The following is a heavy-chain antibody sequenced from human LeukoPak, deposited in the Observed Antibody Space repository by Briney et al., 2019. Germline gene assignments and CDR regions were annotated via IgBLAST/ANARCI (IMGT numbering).Heavy chain of an antibody. CDR3: ASQLYSYGAKSAFDY. D-gene: IGHD5-18*01. V-gene: IGHV4-61*02. J-gene: IGHJ4*02. CDR1: CGSISSGSYY. CDR2: IYTSGST. Sequence: SETLSLTCTVSCGSISSGSYYWSWIRQPAGKGLEWIGRIYTSGSTNYNPSLKSRVTISVDTSKNQFSLKLSSVTAADTAVYYCASQLYSYGAKSAFDYWGQGTLVTVSS.